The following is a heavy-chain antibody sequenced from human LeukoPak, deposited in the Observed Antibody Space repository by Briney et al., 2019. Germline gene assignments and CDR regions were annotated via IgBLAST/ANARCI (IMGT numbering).Heavy chain of an antibody. CDR1: GHSISSGVYY. V-gene: IGHV4-31*03. D-gene: IGHD5-18*01. CDR3: ARVVYAAMVTRYFDY. Sequence: SHTLSLLCTVSGHSISSGVYYWRWIPQPPGKGLEWIGYIYCSGSTYNNQTLNSGVTISVDTSKNQFSLKLSSVTAADTAAYYTARVVYAAMVTRYFDYWGQGTLVTVSS. CDR2: IYCSGST. J-gene: IGHJ4*02.